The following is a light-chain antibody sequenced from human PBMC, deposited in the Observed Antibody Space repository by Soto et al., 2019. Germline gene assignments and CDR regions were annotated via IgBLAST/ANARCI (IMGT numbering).Light chain of an antibody. V-gene: IGLV2-14*01. CDR2: DGS. Sequence: QSVLTKPASVSGSPGQSITISCTGTSSDVGGYNYVSWYQQHPGKVPKLMLYDGSNRPSGVSDRFSGSKSGNTASLTISGLQAEDEADYYCSSYTGSTTVLFGGGTKLTV. CDR3: SSYTGSTTVL. J-gene: IGLJ2*01. CDR1: SSDVGGYNY.